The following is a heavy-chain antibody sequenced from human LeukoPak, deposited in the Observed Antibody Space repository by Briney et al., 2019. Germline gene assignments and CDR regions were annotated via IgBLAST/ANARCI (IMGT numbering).Heavy chain of an antibody. CDR2: ISGSGTI. D-gene: IGHD3-10*01. J-gene: IGHJ5*02. Sequence: PSETLSLTCTVSGGSIDSYWSWIRQPAGKGLEWIGRISGSGTITYNPALQSRLSISIDTSKNQFSLKLMSVTAADTAVYYCARDSGTTGEVKFDPWGQGTLVTVSS. CDR3: ARDSGTTGEVKFDP. CDR1: GGSIDSY. V-gene: IGHV4-4*07.